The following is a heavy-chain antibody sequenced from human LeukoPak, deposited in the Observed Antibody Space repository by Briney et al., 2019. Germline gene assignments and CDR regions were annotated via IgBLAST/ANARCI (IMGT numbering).Heavy chain of an antibody. CDR2: ISGNNGNT. Sequence: ASVRVSCKDSGYTFSSYGISWGRQAPGQGLEWMGWISGNNGNTNYAQKAQGRVTMTTDTSTSTAYMELRSLRSDDTAVYYCARGRAAGTFWLDYWGQGTLVTVSS. V-gene: IGHV1-18*01. J-gene: IGHJ4*02. CDR3: ARGRAAGTFWLDY. D-gene: IGHD6-13*01. CDR1: GYTFSSYG.